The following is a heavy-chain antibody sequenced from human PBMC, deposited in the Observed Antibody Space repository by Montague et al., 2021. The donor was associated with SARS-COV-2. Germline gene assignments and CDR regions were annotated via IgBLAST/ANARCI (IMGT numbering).Heavy chain of an antibody. V-gene: IGHV4-39*01. D-gene: IGHD1-1*01. J-gene: IGHJ5*02. Sequence: SETLSLTCVVSSGSISPSDTHYWGWVRQAPGKGLEWIATISYSGSTSYNPPLRSRVTISVDTSKNQISLNLRSVTAADPSVYYCARHSTTHAFDLWGQGILVTVSS. CDR2: ISYSGST. CDR1: SGSISPSDTHY. CDR3: ARHSTTHAFDL.